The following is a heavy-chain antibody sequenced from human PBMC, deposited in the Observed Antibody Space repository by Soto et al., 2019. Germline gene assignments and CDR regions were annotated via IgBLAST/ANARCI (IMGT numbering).Heavy chain of an antibody. CDR2: IYGGGGT. J-gene: IGHJ4*02. D-gene: IGHD2-2*01. CDR1: GFTVSGNY. CDR3: ASVDSAVAYYFDY. Sequence: EVQLVESGGGLVPPGGSLRLSCVASGFTVSGNYMSWVRQAPGKGLEWVSVIYGGGGTYYPDSVKGRFIISRDNSRNILFLQMNSLRAEDTGVYYCASVDSAVAYYFDYWGQGTLVTVST. V-gene: IGHV3-66*01.